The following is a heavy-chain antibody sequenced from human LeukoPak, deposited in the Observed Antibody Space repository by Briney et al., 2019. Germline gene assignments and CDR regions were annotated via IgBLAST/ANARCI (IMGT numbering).Heavy chain of an antibody. CDR2: IYSGGST. Sequence: GGSLRLSCAASGFTVSSNYMSWVRQAPGKGLEWVSVIYSGGSTYYADSVKGRFTISRDNSKNTLYLQMNSLRAEDTAVYYCARGASSSSWSPLGYWGHGTLVTVSS. J-gene: IGHJ4*01. CDR1: GFTVSSNY. CDR3: ARGASSSSWSPLGY. V-gene: IGHV3-53*01. D-gene: IGHD6-13*01.